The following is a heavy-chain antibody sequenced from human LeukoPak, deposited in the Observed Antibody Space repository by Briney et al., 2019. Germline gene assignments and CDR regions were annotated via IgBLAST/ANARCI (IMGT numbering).Heavy chain of an antibody. V-gene: IGHV3-48*03. J-gene: IGHJ3*02. CDR2: ITGSGDTI. CDR1: GFSFSSYE. Sequence: QPGGSLRLSCSASGFSFSSYEMNWVRQAPGKGLEWISYITGSGDTIYYADSVKGRFTISRDNAKNSLYLQMNSLRAEDTALYYCVKMVGGVIWGQGTMVTVSS. CDR3: VKMVGGVI. D-gene: IGHD2-15*01.